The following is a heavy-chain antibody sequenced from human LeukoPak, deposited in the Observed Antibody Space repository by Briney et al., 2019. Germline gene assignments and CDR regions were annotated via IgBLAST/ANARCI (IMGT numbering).Heavy chain of an antibody. J-gene: IGHJ6*02. CDR3: ARGGYSYGYGYGMDV. D-gene: IGHD5-18*01. V-gene: IGHV4-59*01. Sequence: SETLSLTCTVSGGSISSYYWSWIRQPPGKGLEWIGYIYYGGSTNYNPSLKSRVTISVDTSKNQFSLKLSSVTAADTAVYYCARGGYSYGYGYGMDVWGQGTTVTVSS. CDR2: IYYGGST. CDR1: GGSISSYY.